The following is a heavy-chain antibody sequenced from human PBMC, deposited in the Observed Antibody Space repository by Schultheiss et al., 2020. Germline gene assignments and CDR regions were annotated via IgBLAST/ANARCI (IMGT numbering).Heavy chain of an antibody. CDR2: IWYDGSNK. J-gene: IGHJ4*02. D-gene: IGHD2-15*01. Sequence: GGSLRLSCAASGFTFSSYGMHWVRQAPGKGLEWVAVIWYDGSNKYYADSVKGRFTISRDNSKNTLYLQMNSLRAEDTAVYYCARPLGGGYPGHYFDYWGQGSL. CDR3: ARPLGGGYPGHYFDY. CDR1: GFTFSSYG. V-gene: IGHV3-33*08.